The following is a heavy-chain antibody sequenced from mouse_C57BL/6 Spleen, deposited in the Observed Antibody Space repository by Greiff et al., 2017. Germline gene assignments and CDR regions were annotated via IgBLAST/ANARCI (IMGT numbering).Heavy chain of an antibody. CDR2: IYPRSGNT. Sequence: VQLQQSGAELARPGASVKLSCKASGYTFTSYGISWVKQRTGQGLEWIGEIYPRSGNTYYNEKFKGKATLTADKPSSTAYMELRSLTSEDSAVYFCAREDYYGSSEGWYFDYWGQGTTLTVSS. D-gene: IGHD1-1*01. J-gene: IGHJ2*01. CDR3: AREDYYGSSEGWYFDY. CDR1: GYTFTSYG. V-gene: IGHV1-81*01.